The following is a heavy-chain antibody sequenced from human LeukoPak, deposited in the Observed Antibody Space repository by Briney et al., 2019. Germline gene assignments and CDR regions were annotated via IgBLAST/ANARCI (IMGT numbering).Heavy chain of an antibody. CDR1: GFTLSSYA. CDR3: AESRSGSANWALQIFDN. CDR2: ISGSGGST. Sequence: GGSLRLSCAASGFTLSSYAMSWVRQAPGKGLEWVSAISGSGGSTYYADSVKGRFTISRDNSNNSLFVQMNSLRAEDTAVYFCAESRSGSANWALQIFDNWGQGTLVTVSS. D-gene: IGHD1-1*01. J-gene: IGHJ4*02. V-gene: IGHV3-23*01.